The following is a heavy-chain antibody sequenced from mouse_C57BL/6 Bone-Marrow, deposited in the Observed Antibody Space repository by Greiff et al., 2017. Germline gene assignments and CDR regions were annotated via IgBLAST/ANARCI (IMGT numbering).Heavy chain of an antibody. Sequence: VKLMESGAELARPGASVKLSCKASGYTFTSYGISWVKQRTGQGLEWIGEIYPRSGNTYYNEKFKGKATLAADKSSSTAYMELRSLTSEDSAVYFCARPLRVYFDYWGQGTTLTVSS. CDR2: IYPRSGNT. CDR1: GYTFTSYG. J-gene: IGHJ2*01. CDR3: ARPLRVYFDY. D-gene: IGHD1-1*01. V-gene: IGHV1-81*01.